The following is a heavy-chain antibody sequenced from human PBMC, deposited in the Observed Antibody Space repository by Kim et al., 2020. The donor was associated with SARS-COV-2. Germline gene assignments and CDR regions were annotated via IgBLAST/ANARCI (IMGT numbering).Heavy chain of an antibody. D-gene: IGHD1-26*01. CDR3: AREGSFAPYYYYGMDV. CDR2: INTNTGNP. J-gene: IGHJ6*02. CDR1: GYTFTSYA. V-gene: IGHV7-4-1*02. Sequence: ASVKVSCKASGYTFTSYAMNWVRQAPGQGLEWMGWINTNTGNPTYAQGFTGRFVFSLDTSVSTAYLQISSLKAEDTAVYYCAREGSFAPYYYYGMDVWAKGPRSPSP.